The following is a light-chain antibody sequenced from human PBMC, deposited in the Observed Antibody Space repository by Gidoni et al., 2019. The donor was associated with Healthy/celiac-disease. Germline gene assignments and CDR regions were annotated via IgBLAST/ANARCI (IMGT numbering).Light chain of an antibody. CDR2: SAS. CDR3: QRF. CDR1: QGIGSY. Sequence: DIQLTQSPSSLSASVGDRVTITCRVSQGIGSYLNWYRQKPGKVPKLLIYSASNLQSGVPSRFSGSGSGTDFTLTISSLQPEDVATYYGQRFFGPGTKVDIK. V-gene: IGKV1-27*01. J-gene: IGKJ3*01.